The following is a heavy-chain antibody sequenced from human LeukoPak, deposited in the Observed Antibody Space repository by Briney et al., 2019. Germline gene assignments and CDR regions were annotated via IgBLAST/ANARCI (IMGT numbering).Heavy chain of an antibody. CDR2: INTDGSST. J-gene: IGHJ6*02. D-gene: IGHD6-25*01. V-gene: IGHV3-74*01. CDR1: GFTFGSYA. Sequence: GGSLRLSCAASGFTFGSYAMNWVRQAPGKGLVWVSRINTDGSSTAYAASVKGRFTISRDNAKNILYLQMNSLTAEDTALYYCARERVGSDYYGLDVWGQGTTVSVSS. CDR3: ARERVGSDYYGLDV.